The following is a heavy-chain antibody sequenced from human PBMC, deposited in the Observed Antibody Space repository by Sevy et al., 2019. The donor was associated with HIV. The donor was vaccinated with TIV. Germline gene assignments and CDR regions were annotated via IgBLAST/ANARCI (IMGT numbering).Heavy chain of an antibody. V-gene: IGHV3-30*18. CDR1: GFTFSSYG. CDR2: ISYDGSNK. J-gene: IGHJ5*02. D-gene: IGHD3-10*01. Sequence: GGSLRLSCAASGFTFSSYGMHWVRQAPGKGLEWVAVISYDGSNKYYADSVKGRFTISRDNSKNTLYLQMNSLRAEDTAVYYCAKAPGGVTIGSGNWFDPWGQGTLVTVSS. CDR3: AKAPGGVTIGSGNWFDP.